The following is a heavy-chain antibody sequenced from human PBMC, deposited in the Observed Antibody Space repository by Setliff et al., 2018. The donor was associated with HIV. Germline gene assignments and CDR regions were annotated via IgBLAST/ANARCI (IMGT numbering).Heavy chain of an antibody. Sequence: SVKVSCKASGYTFTSYGISWVRQAPGQGLEWMGWISAYNGNTNYAQKLQGRVTMTTDTSTSTAYMELRSLRSDDTAVYYCARDVAHYYDSSGPYFDYWGQGTLVTVSS. D-gene: IGHD3-22*01. J-gene: IGHJ4*02. CDR1: GYTFTSYG. V-gene: IGHV1-18*01. CDR3: ARDVAHYYDSSGPYFDY. CDR2: ISAYNGNT.